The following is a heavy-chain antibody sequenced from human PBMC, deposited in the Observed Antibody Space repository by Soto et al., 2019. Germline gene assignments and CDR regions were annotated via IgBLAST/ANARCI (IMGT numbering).Heavy chain of an antibody. CDR1: GYTFTSYD. Sequence: ASVKVSCKASGYTFTSYDINWVRQATGQGLEWMGWMNPNSGNTGYAQKFQGRVTMTRNTSTSTAYMELSSLRSEDTAVYYCARGDRWAYYYYMDVWGKGTTVTVSS. CDR2: MNPNSGNT. V-gene: IGHV1-8*01. D-gene: IGHD3-16*02. J-gene: IGHJ6*03. CDR3: ARGDRWAYYYYMDV.